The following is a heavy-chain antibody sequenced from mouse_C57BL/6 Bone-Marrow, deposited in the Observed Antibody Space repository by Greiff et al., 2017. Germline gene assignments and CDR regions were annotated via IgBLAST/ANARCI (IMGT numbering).Heavy chain of an antibody. Sequence: EVKLQQSGGDLVKPGGSLKLSCAASGFTFSSYGMSWVRQTPDKRLEWVATISSGGSYTYYPDSVKGRFTISRDNAKNTLYLQMSSLKSEDTAMYYCAKQNCFDYWGQGTTLTGSS. CDR3: AKQNCFDY. CDR1: GFTFSSYG. V-gene: IGHV5-6*01. CDR2: ISSGGSYT. J-gene: IGHJ2*01.